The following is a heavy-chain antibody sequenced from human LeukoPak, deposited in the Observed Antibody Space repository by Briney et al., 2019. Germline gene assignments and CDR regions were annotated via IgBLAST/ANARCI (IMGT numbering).Heavy chain of an antibody. V-gene: IGHV1-2*02. Sequence: ASVKVFCKASGYTFTGYYMHWVRQAPGQGLEWMRWINPNSCGTNCAQTFRGRVTMTRHTPISTAYMELSRLRFDDTAMYYCARILPTVTTMDYWGQGNLVTVSS. J-gene: IGHJ4*02. CDR2: INPNSCGT. CDR1: GYTFTGYY. D-gene: IGHD4-17*01. CDR3: ARILPTVTTMDY.